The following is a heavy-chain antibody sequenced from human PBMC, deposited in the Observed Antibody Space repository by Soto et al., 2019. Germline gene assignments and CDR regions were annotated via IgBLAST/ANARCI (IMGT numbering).Heavy chain of an antibody. V-gene: IGHV3-30*18. CDR3: AKDTYYHDTTGYYVFDY. CDR2: ISYDGSKK. D-gene: IGHD3-22*01. CDR1: EFTFSSYG. J-gene: IGHJ4*02. Sequence: QVQLVESGGGVVQPGRSLTLSCAASEFTFSSYGIHWVRQALGKGLEWVAVISYDGSKKQYADSVKGRFTISRDNSKNTLHLQMNSLRAEDTAVYYCAKDTYYHDTTGYYVFDYWGQGTLVTVSS.